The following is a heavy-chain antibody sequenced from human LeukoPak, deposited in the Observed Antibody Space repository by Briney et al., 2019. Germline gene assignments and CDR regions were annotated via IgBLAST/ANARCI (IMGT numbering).Heavy chain of an antibody. CDR3: ARGPYEDSSGYYYGFWFQH. V-gene: IGHV4-30-4*08. J-gene: IGHJ1*01. Sequence: SQTLSLTCTVSGGSISSGDYYWSWVRQPPGKGLEWIGYIYYSGSTYYNPSLKSRVTISVDTSKNQFSLKLSSVTAADTAVYYCARGPYEDSSGYYYGFWFQHWGQGTLVTVSS. D-gene: IGHD3-22*01. CDR1: GGSISSGDYY. CDR2: IYYSGST.